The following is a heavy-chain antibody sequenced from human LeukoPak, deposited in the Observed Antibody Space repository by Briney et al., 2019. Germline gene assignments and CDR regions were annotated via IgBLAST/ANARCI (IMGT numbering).Heavy chain of an antibody. D-gene: IGHD3-22*01. J-gene: IGHJ4*02. V-gene: IGHV4-4*02. CDR2: IHHSGST. CDR1: GDSISSSIW. Sequence: SGTLSLTCAVSGDSISSSIWWGWVRQPPGTGLEWIGEIHHSGSTNYNPYLKSRVTISVDTSKHQLSLKLSSVTAADTAAYYCAGTYDSSGYAKDLHFDYWGQGTLVTVSS. CDR3: AGTYDSSGYAKDLHFDY.